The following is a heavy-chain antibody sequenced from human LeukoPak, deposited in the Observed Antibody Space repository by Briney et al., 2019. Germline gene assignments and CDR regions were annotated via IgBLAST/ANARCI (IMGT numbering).Heavy chain of an antibody. J-gene: IGHJ5*02. CDR2: IYDRGSS. D-gene: IGHD3-9*01. CDR3: ARVETYYDILTGYYPRNWFDP. CDR1: GGSISRYY. Sequence: PSETLSLTCTVSGGSISRYYWSWIRHPPGQRVEWNGYIYDRGSSNYNPSLNSRITISVDTSKNQFSLRLSSVAAADTDVYYCARVETYYDILTGYYPRNWFDPWGQGTLVTVSS. V-gene: IGHV4-59*01.